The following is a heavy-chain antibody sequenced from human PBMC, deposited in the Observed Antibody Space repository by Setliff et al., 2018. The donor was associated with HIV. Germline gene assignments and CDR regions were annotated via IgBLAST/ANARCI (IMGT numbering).Heavy chain of an antibody. V-gene: IGHV3-21*06. J-gene: IGHJ3*01. CDR1: GFTFSVYY. CDR2: ISSGSSYI. Sequence: GGSLRLSCAGSGSGGSGFTFSVYYMNWVRQAPGKGLQWVSSISSGSSYIYYADSMKGRFIISRDNAKNSLYLQMNSLRAEDTAVYYCAREIYREYATVSGDGFDLWGQGTMVTVSS. CDR3: AREIYREYATVSGDGFDL. D-gene: IGHD2-8*01.